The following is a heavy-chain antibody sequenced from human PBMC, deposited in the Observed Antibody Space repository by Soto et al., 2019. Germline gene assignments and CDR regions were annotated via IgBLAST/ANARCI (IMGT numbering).Heavy chain of an antibody. CDR3: ARGRSNNIVLMVYAREIRWFDP. CDR2: INHSGST. J-gene: IGHJ5*02. Sequence: SETLSLTCAVYGGSFSGYYWSWIRQPPGKGLEWIGEINHSGSTNYNPSLKSRVTISVDTSKNQFSLKLSSVTAADTAVYYCARGRSNNIVLMVYAREIRWFDPWGQGTLVTVSS. V-gene: IGHV4-34*01. CDR1: GGSFSGYY. D-gene: IGHD2-8*01.